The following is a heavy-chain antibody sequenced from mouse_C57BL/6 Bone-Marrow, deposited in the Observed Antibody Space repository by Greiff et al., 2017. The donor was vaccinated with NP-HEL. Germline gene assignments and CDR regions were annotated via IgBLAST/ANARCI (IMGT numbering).Heavy chain of an antibody. J-gene: IGHJ4*01. CDR3: ARRSRGYAMDY. Sequence: QVQLKQPGAELVKPGASVKMSCKASGYTFTSYWITWVKQRPGQGLEWIGDIYPGSGSTNYNEKFKSKATLTVDTSSSTAYMQLSSLTSEDSAVYYCARRSRGYAMDYWGQGTSVTVSS. CDR1: GYTFTSYW. V-gene: IGHV1-55*01. CDR2: IYPGSGST. D-gene: IGHD3-1*01.